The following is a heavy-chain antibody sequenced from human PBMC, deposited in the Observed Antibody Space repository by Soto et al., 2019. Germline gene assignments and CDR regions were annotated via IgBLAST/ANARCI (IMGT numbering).Heavy chain of an antibody. V-gene: IGHV3-73*01. CDR2: IRSKANSYAT. D-gene: IGHD3-3*01. CDR1: GYTFSGSA. J-gene: IGHJ5*02. CDR3: TRGPLIVFNHDFWSGYPPRYNWFDP. Sequence: GGSLGLSCAASGYTFSGSAMNWVRQASGKGLEWVGRIRSKANSYATAYAASVKGRFTISRDDSKNTAYLQMNSLKTEDQAVSYCTRGPLIVFNHDFWSGYPPRYNWFDPWGQGTLVTVSS.